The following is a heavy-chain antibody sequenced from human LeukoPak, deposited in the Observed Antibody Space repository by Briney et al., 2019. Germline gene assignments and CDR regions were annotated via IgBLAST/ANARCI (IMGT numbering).Heavy chain of an antibody. CDR2: ISGGGGST. CDR3: AKGGDYWFDP. V-gene: IGHV3-23*01. D-gene: IGHD3-16*01. J-gene: IGHJ5*02. CDR1: GFTFSSYA. Sequence: GGSLRLSCAASGFTFSSYAMSWVRQAPGKGREWVSAISGGGGSTYYADSVKGRFTISRDNSKNTLYLQMNSLRAEDTAVYYCAKGGDYWFDPWGQGTLVTVSS.